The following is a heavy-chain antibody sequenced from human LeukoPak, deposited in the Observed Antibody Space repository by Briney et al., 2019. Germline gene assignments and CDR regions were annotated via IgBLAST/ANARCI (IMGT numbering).Heavy chain of an antibody. CDR1: EFIFSTYS. Sequence: GSLRLSCAASEFIFSTYSMNWVRQAPGKGLEWVSSISSSSSYIYYADSVKGRFTISRDNAKNSLYLQMNSLRVEDTAVYYCARQSIAAAGSIFDYWGQGTLVTVSS. V-gene: IGHV3-21*01. CDR2: ISSSSSYI. J-gene: IGHJ4*02. D-gene: IGHD6-13*01. CDR3: ARQSIAAAGSIFDY.